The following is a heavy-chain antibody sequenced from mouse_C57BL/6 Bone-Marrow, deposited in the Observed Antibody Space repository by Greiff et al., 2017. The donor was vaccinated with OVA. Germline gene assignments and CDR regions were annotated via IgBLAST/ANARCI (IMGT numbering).Heavy chain of an antibody. CDR3: ARDSNYYFDY. J-gene: IGHJ2*01. Sequence: LQQPGAELVKPGASVKLSCKASGYTFTSYWMQWVKQRPGQGLEWIGEIDSSDSYTNYNQKFKGKATLTVDTSSSTAYMQLSSLTSEDSAVYYCARDSNYYFDYWGQGTTLTVSS. CDR2: IDSSDSYT. CDR1: GYTFTSYW. V-gene: IGHV1-50*01. D-gene: IGHD2-5*01.